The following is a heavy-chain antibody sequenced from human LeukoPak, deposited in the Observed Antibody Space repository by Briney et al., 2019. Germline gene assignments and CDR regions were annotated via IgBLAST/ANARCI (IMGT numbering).Heavy chain of an antibody. D-gene: IGHD6-6*01. CDR3: ARPFRPARPSDAFDI. V-gene: IGHV4-59*01. CDR1: GGSISSYY. Sequence: SETLSLTCTVSGGSISSYYWSWIRQPPGKGLEWIGYIYYSGSTNYNPSLKSRVTISVDTSKNQFSLKLSSVTAADTAVYYCARPFRPARPSDAFDIWGQGTMVTVSS. CDR2: IYYSGST. J-gene: IGHJ3*02.